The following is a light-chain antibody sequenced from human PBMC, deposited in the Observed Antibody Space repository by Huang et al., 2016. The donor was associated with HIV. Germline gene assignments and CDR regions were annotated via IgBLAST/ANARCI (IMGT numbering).Light chain of an antibody. CDR2: AAA. CDR1: QSVSAYY. CDR3: HQYGSPPWT. Sequence: EIVLTQSPGSLSLSRGERATLSCSASQSVSAYYLAWYQQKPGQAPRLLIHAAATQASGSPDRCSGSGSGTAFTLTISRLEPEDSAVYFCHQYGSPPWTFGQGTRVEIK. V-gene: IGKV3-20*01. J-gene: IGKJ1*01.